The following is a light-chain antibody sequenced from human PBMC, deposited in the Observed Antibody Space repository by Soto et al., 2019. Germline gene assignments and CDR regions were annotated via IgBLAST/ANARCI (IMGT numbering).Light chain of an antibody. J-gene: IGLJ1*01. V-gene: IGLV2-14*03. CDR2: DVS. CDR1: SSDVGGYNY. CDR3: SSYTISSLHV. Sequence: QSSLTQPASVSGSPGQSITISCTGTSSDVGGYNYVSWYQQHPGKAPKLMIYDVSNRPSGVSNRFSGSKSGNTASLTIPGLQAEDEADYYCSSYTISSLHVFGTGTKVTVL.